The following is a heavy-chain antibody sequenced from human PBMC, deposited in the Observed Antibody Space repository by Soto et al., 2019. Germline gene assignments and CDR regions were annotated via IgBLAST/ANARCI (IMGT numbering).Heavy chain of an antibody. V-gene: IGHV3-15*01. CDR1: GFTIIHAW. D-gene: IGHD6-6*01. J-gene: IGHJ4*02. Sequence: PGGSLRLSCVASGFTIIHAWMSWVRQAPGKGLEWVGRIKSRGSGGTEDYAAPVKGRFTISREDSKNTLYLQMNSLKTEDTAVYYCTTDLPPFIAARLVHHTQDFDYWGQGTLVTVSA. CDR3: TTDLPPFIAARLVHHTQDFDY. CDR2: IKSRGSGGTE.